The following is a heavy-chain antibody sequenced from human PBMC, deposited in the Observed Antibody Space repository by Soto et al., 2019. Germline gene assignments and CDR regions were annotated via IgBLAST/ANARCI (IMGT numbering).Heavy chain of an antibody. J-gene: IGHJ5*02. V-gene: IGHV4-39*01. CDR2: IYYSGST. CDR3: ARHPSNFWFDP. D-gene: IGHD4-4*01. Sequence: SETLSLTCTVSGGSISSGSYFWGWIRQPPGKGLEWIGSIYYSGSTYYNPSLKSRVTVSVDTSKNQFSLKLSSVTAADTAVYYCARHPSNFWFDPWGQGTLVTVSS. CDR1: GGSISSGSYF.